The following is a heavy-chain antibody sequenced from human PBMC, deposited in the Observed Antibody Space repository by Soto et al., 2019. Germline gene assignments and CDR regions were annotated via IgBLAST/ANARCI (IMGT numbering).Heavy chain of an antibody. CDR1: GGTFSSYA. CDR3: ARGTHKDIVVVPAASLLHAFDI. D-gene: IGHD2-2*01. CDR2: IIPIFGTA. J-gene: IGHJ3*02. Sequence: QVQLVQSGAEVKKPGSSVKVSCKASGGTFSSYAISWVRQAPGQGLEWMGGIIPIFGTANYAQKFQGRVTITADESTSTAYMGLSSLRSEDTAVYYCARGTHKDIVVVPAASLLHAFDIWGQGTMVTVSS. V-gene: IGHV1-69*01.